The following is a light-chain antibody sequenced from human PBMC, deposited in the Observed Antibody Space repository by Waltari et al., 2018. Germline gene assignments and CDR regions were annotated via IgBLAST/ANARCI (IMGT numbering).Light chain of an antibody. V-gene: IGKV3-11*01. CDR1: QTVRSF. CDR2: DAS. Sequence: ETVLTQSPVTLSLSPGERATLSCKASQTVRSFLAWYQQRPGQAPRLLIYDASNRATGIPDRFSGRGSGKDFTLTISRLEPEDSAVYYCQQRDNWPPRYAFGQGTKLEIK. CDR3: QQRDNWPPRYA. J-gene: IGKJ2*01.